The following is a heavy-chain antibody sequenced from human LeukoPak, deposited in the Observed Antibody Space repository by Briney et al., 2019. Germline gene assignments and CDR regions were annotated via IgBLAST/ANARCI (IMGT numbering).Heavy chain of an antibody. CDR2: INEYGSTT. J-gene: IGHJ4*02. CDR1: GFTFSIYW. D-gene: IGHD3-10*01. V-gene: IGHV3-74*01. Sequence: PGGSLRLSCEASGFTFSIYWMHWVRQVPGKGLVWVSRINEYGSTTNYAGSVKDRFIISRDNAKNTLYLQMNSLRAEDSAVYYCARDVAGSGSRWGQGTLVTVSS. CDR3: ARDVAGSGSR.